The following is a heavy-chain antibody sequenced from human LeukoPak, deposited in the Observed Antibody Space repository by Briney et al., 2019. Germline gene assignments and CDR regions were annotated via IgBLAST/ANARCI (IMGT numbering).Heavy chain of an antibody. D-gene: IGHD5-24*01. J-gene: IGHJ4*02. CDR2: IDPSDSYS. Sequence: GESLQISCKGSGYRFTNYWISWVRQMPGKGLEWMGKIDPSDSYSNYSPSFQGHVTISADKSINTAYLQWSSLKASDTAMYYCARHEMVVPFDYWGQGTLVTVSS. CDR3: ARHEMVVPFDY. CDR1: GYRFTNYW. V-gene: IGHV5-10-1*01.